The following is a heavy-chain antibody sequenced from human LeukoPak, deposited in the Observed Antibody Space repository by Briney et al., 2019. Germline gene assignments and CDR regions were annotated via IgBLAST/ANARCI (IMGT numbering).Heavy chain of an antibody. CDR2: IYHSGST. V-gene: IGHV4-30-2*01. CDR3: ARAGGRSPNYFGY. CDR1: GGSISSGGYS. J-gene: IGHJ4*02. Sequence: SQTLSLTCAVSGGSISSGGYSWSWIRQPPGKGLEWIGYIYHSGSTYYNPSLKSRVTISVDRSKNQFSLKLSSVTAADTAVYYCARAGGRSPNYFGYWGQGTLVTVSS. D-gene: IGHD3-16*01.